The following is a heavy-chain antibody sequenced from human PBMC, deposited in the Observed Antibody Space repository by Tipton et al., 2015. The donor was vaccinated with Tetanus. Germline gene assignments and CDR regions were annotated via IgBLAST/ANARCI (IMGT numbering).Heavy chain of an antibody. J-gene: IGHJ4*02. D-gene: IGHD5-12*01. CDR2: DSGHSGNT. Sequence: QVQLVQSGAEMKKPGSSVKVSCLASGGTFTNYALNWVRQAPGQGLEWMGWDSGHSGNTVSARKVQSRVTMTTDTSTNTAYLELRSLRSDDTAVYFCARLVKQWLVPEDYWGQGTLVIVS. V-gene: IGHV1-18*01. CDR3: ARLVKQWLVPEDY. CDR1: GGTFTNYA.